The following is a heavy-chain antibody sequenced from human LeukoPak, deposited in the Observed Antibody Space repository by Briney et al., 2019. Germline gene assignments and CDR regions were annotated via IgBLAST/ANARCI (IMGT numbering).Heavy chain of an antibody. V-gene: IGHV4-59*01. CDR1: GGSISSYY. D-gene: IGHD3-16*01. J-gene: IGHJ4*02. CDR3: ARAPFYGPRLDY. Sequence: PSEILSLTCTVSGGSISSYYWSWIRQPPGKGLEWIGYIYYSGSTNYNPSLKSRVTISVDTSKNQFSLKLSSVTAADTAVYYCARAPFYGPRLDYWGQGTLVTVSS. CDR2: IYYSGST.